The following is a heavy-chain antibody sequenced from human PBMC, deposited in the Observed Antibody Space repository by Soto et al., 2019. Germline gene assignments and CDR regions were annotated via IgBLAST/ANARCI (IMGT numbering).Heavy chain of an antibody. CDR1: GFTFSSHA. D-gene: IGHD3-3*01. Sequence: EVQLLESGGGLVQPGGSLRLSCAASGFTFSSHAMSWVRQAPGKGLEWVSAISYSGTTTYYAESVKGRFTISRDNSKNTLYPQMNSLRVEDTAIYYCAKRFTLFGEVKLSPDFDYWGQGTLVTVSS. J-gene: IGHJ4*02. CDR2: ISYSGTTT. V-gene: IGHV3-23*01. CDR3: AKRFTLFGEVKLSPDFDY.